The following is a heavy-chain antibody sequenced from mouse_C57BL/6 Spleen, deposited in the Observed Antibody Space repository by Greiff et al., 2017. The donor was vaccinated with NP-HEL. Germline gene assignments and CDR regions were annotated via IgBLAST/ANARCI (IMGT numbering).Heavy chain of an antibody. J-gene: IGHJ2*01. CDR2: IDPSDSET. Sequence: QVQLQQPGAELVRPGSSVKLSCKASGYTFTSYWMHWVKQRPIQGLEWIGNIDPSDSETHYNQKFKDKATLTVDKSSSTAYMQLSSLTSEDSAVYYCARGRDYGNYGDFDYWGQGTTLTVSS. CDR1: GYTFTSYW. CDR3: ARGRDYGNYGDFDY. V-gene: IGHV1-52*01. D-gene: IGHD2-1*01.